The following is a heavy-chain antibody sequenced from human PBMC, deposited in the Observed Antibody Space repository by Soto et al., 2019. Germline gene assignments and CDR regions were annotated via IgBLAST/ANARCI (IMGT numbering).Heavy chain of an antibody. D-gene: IGHD1-26*01. J-gene: IGHJ4*02. CDR3: AKARVRIVGANSFDY. CDR2: ISDDGDKR. Sequence: LRLSFVGSGFTFSNYGMHWVRQPPGKGLEWVALISDDGDKRYYADSVRGRLIISRDNSKDTLYLQMNSLGPDDTAVYFCAKARVRIVGANSFDYWGQGTPVTVS. V-gene: IGHV3-30*18. CDR1: GFTFSNYG.